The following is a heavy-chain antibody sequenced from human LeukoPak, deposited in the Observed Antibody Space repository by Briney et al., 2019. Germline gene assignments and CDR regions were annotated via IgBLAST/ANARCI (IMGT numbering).Heavy chain of an antibody. V-gene: IGHV3-23*01. CDR2: ISGSSGST. CDR1: GFTFSNAW. D-gene: IGHD3-9*01. Sequence: GGSLRLSCAASGFTFSNAWMSWVRQAPGKGLEWVSAISGSSGSTYYADSVKGRFTISRDNSKNTLYLQMNSLRADDTAVYYCAKRGVTGYKEAFDYWGQGTLVTVSS. CDR3: AKRGVTGYKEAFDY. J-gene: IGHJ4*02.